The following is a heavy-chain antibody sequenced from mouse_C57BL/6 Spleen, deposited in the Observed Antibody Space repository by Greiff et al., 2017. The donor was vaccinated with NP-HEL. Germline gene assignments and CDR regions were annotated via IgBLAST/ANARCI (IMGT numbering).Heavy chain of an antibody. Sequence: VQRVESGAELARPGASVKLSCKASGYTFTSYGISWVKQRTGQGLEWIGEIYPRSGNTYYNEKFKGKATLTADKSSSTAYMELRSLTSEDSAVYFCAREGYYDYWYFDVWGTGTTVTVSS. CDR3: AREGYYDYWYFDV. CDR1: GYTFTSYG. J-gene: IGHJ1*03. CDR2: IYPRSGNT. V-gene: IGHV1-81*01. D-gene: IGHD2-4*01.